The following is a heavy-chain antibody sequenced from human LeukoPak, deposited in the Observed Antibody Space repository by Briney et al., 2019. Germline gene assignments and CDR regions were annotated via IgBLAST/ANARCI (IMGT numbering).Heavy chain of an antibody. J-gene: IGHJ4*02. Sequence: ASVKVSCKASGYTFTSYGISWVRQAPGQGLERMGWISAYNGNTNYAKKLQGRVTMTTDTSTSTAYMELRSLRSDDTAVYYCARGPVNYYDSSGYYLDYWGQGTLVTVSS. V-gene: IGHV1-18*01. D-gene: IGHD3-22*01. CDR1: GYTFTSYG. CDR3: ARGPVNYYDSSGYYLDY. CDR2: ISAYNGNT.